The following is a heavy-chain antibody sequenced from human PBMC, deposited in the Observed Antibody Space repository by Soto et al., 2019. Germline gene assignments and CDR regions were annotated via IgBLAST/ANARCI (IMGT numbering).Heavy chain of an antibody. D-gene: IGHD6-13*01. V-gene: IGHV3-33*01. CDR1: GFTFSSYG. CDR3: AREPPYSSSWYVTTEPNDY. CDR2: IWYDGSNK. J-gene: IGHJ4*02. Sequence: GGSLRLSCAASGFTFSSYGMHWVRQAPGKGLEWVAVIWYDGSNKYYADSVKGRFTISRDNSKNTLYLQMNSLRAEDTAVYYCAREPPYSSSWYVTTEPNDYWGQGTLVTVSS.